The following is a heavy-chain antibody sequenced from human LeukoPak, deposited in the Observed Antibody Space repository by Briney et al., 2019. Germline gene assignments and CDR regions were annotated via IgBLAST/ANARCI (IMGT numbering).Heavy chain of an antibody. D-gene: IGHD6-13*01. J-gene: IGHJ4*02. Sequence: SETLSLTCTVSGGSISSSSYYWGWIRQPPGKGLEWIGSIYYSGSTYYNPSLKSRVTISVDTSKNQFSLKLSSVTAADTAVYYCAGLKVIAAAGTALDYWGQGTLVTVSS. CDR3: AGLKVIAAAGTALDY. V-gene: IGHV4-39*07. CDR1: GGSISSSSYY. CDR2: IYYSGST.